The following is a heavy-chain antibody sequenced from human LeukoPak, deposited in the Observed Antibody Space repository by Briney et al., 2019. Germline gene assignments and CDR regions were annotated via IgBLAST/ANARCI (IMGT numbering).Heavy chain of an antibody. CDR1: GYTFNSYD. CDR3: ARGASRSFDY. V-gene: IGHV1-8*03. Sequence: GASVKVSCKASGYTFNSYDINWVRQATGQGLEWMGWMNPNSGNTGYVQKFQGRVTITRDTSIKTAYMELSSLRFDDTAVYYCARGASRSFDYWDQGTLVTVSS. J-gene: IGHJ4*02. CDR2: MNPNSGNT.